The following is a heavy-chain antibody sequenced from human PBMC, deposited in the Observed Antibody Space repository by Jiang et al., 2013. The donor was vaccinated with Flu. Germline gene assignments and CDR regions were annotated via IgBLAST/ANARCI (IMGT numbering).Heavy chain of an antibody. CDR3: ARELGYYYDSSGYSYFDY. CDR1: GYTFTSYA. V-gene: IGHV1-3*01. CDR2: INAGNGNT. D-gene: IGHD3-22*01. J-gene: IGHJ4*02. Sequence: SGAEVKKPGASVKVSCKASGYTFTSYAMHWVRQAPGQRLEWMGWINAGNGNTKYSQKFQGRVTITRDTSASTAYMELSSLRSEDTAVYYCARELGYYYDSSGYSYFDYWGQGTLVTVSS.